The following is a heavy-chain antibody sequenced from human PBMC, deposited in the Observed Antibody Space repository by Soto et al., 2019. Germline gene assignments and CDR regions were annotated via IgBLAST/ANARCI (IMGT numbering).Heavy chain of an antibody. CDR3: ARGPWSGYYTYYYYYYVDV. Sequence: SETLSLTCTVSGGSISSYYWTWIRQPPGKGLEWIGYIYYSGSTNYNPSLKSRVTISVDTSKNQFSLKLSSVTAADTAVYYCARGPWSGYYTYYYYYYVDVWGKGTTVTVSS. V-gene: IGHV4-59*12. CDR2: IYYSGST. D-gene: IGHD3-3*01. CDR1: GGSISSYY. J-gene: IGHJ6*03.